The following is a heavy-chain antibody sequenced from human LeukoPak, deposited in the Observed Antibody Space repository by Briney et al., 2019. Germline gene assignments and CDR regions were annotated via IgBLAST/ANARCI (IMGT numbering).Heavy chain of an antibody. V-gene: IGHV3-23*01. CDR1: GFPFTTNA. J-gene: IGHJ4*02. CDR3: AKFTETYYGYFDY. CDR2: ISGRGGST. Sequence: PGGSLRLPCAASGFPFTTNAISGSAQPQGRGLEWSSAISGRGGSTYYADSVKGRFTISRDNSKNTLYLQMNSLRAEDTAVYYCAKFTETYYGYFDYWGQGTLVTVSS. D-gene: IGHD3-3*01.